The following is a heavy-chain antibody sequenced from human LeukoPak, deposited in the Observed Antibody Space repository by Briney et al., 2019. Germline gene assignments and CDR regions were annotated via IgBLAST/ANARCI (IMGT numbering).Heavy chain of an antibody. CDR1: GFTFSSYG. CDR3: AKDGSWSCTD. J-gene: IGHJ4*02. V-gene: IGHV3-30*02. CDR2: IRYDGSNK. Sequence: GGSLRLSCAASGFTFSSYGMHWVRQAPGKGLEWVEFIRYDGSNKYYADSVKGRFTISRDNSKRTLYLQMNSLRADDTAVYYCAKDGSWSCTDWGQGTLVTVSS. D-gene: IGHD2-8*02.